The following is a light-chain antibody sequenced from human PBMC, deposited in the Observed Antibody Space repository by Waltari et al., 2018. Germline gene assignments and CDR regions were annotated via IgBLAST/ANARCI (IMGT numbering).Light chain of an antibody. V-gene: IGKV3-20*01. J-gene: IGKJ1*01. CDR3: QKYGSLPAT. CDR1: QNINKY. CDR2: DAS. Sequence: EIMLTQSPGTLSLSPGERATLSCRASQNINKYLAWYQHKPGQAPRLLIYDASSRATGIPDRFSGSGSGTDFSLTISRLGPEDFAVYYCQKYGSLPATFGQGTKVEIK.